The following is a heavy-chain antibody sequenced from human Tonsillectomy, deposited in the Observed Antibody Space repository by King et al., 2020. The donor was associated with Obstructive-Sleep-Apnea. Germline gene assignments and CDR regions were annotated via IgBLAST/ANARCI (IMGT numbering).Heavy chain of an antibody. CDR2: IYPGDSDT. Sequence: QLVQSGAEVKKPGESLKISCKGSGYSFTSFWIGWVRQMPGKGLEWMGIIYPGDSDTRYSPSFQGQVTISADKSISTAYLQWSSLKASDTAMFYCARLRRGPQYCSGVSCHHEYRNAEYWGQGTLVTVSS. CDR1: GYSFTSFW. CDR3: ARLRRGPQYCSGVSCHHEYRNAEY. V-gene: IGHV5-51*01. D-gene: IGHD2-15*01. J-gene: IGHJ4*02.